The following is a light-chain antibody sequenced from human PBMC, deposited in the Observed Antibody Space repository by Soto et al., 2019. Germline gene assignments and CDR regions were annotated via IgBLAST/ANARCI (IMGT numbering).Light chain of an antibody. V-gene: IGLV4-69*01. CDR3: QTWGTGINLV. CDR2: LNSDGSH. J-gene: IGLJ3*02. CDR1: SGHSSYA. Sequence: QSVLTQSPSASASLGASVKLTCTLSSGHSSYAIAWHQQQPEKGPRYLMKLNSDGSHSKGDGIPDRFSGSSSGAERYLTISRLQSGDEAGYYCQTWGTGINLVFGGGTQLTVL.